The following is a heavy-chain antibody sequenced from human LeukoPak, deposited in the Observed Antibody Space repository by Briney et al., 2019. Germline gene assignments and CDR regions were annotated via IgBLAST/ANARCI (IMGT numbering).Heavy chain of an antibody. CDR2: INHSGST. D-gene: IGHD2-8*01. CDR3: ARGARIVLMVYAYSWFDP. J-gene: IGHJ5*02. V-gene: IGHV4-34*01. CDR1: GGSISSYY. Sequence: SETLSLTCTVSGGSISSYYWSWIRQPPGRGLEWIGEINHSGSTNYNPSLKSRVTISVDTSKNQFSLKLSSVTAADTAVYYCARGARIVLMVYAYSWFDPWGQGTLVTVSS.